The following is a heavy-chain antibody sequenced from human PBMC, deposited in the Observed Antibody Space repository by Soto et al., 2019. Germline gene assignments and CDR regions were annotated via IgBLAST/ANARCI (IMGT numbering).Heavy chain of an antibody. CDR1: GGTFSSYT. Sequence: SVKVSCKASGGTFSSYTISWVRQAPGQGLEWMGRIIPILGIANYAQKFQGRVTITADKSTSTAYMELSSLRSEDTAVYYCARWCSGGSCYSLPSPLYAFDIWGQGTMVTVSS. CDR2: IIPILGIA. CDR3: ARWCSGGSCYSLPSPLYAFDI. D-gene: IGHD2-15*01. J-gene: IGHJ3*02. V-gene: IGHV1-69*02.